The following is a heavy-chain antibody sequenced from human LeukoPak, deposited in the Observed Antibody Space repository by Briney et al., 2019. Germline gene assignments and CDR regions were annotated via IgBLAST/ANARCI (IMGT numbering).Heavy chain of an antibody. Sequence: GGSLRLSCAASGFTFSSYAMSWVRQAPGKGLEWVSAISGSGGSTYYADSVKGRFTISRDNSKNTLYLQMNSLRAEDTAVYYCARDPSSWYYYYMDVWGKGTTVTVSS. J-gene: IGHJ6*03. CDR2: ISGSGGST. V-gene: IGHV3-23*01. CDR3: ARDPSSWYYYYMDV. D-gene: IGHD6-13*01. CDR1: GFTFSSYA.